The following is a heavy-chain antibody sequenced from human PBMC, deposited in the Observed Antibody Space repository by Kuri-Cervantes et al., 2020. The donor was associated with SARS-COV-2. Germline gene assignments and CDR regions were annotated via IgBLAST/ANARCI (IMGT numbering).Heavy chain of an antibody. CDR2: IIPFFGTP. CDR3: ARDVGYGGTSELDITYFDY. J-gene: IGHJ4*02. CDR1: GGTFTTYG. Sequence: SVKVSCKASGGTFTTYGFTWVRQAPGQGLEWMGGIIPFFGTPNYAQKFEGRVTITADESTSTAYMEMSSLRFEDTAVYFCARDVGYGGTSELDITYFDYWGQGTLVTVSS. D-gene: IGHD4-23*01. V-gene: IGHV1-69*13.